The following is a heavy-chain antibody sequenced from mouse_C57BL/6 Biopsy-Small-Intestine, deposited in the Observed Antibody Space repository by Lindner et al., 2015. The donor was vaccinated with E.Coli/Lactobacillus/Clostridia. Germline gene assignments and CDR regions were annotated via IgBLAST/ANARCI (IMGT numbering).Heavy chain of an antibody. Sequence: VQLQESGPGLVAPSQSLSITCTVSGFSLTSYGVDWVRQPPGKGLEWLGSNLGVVEAQNYNSALMSRLSISKDTSKSQVFLKMNSLQTDDTAMYYCAKRDYYGSTFDYWGQGTTLTVSS. V-gene: IGHV2-9*01. CDR1: GFSLTSYG. CDR2: LGVVEAQ. J-gene: IGHJ2*01. CDR3: AKRDYYGSTFDY. D-gene: IGHD1-1*01.